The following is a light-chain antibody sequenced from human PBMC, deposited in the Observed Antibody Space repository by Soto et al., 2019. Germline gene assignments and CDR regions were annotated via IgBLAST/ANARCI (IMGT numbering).Light chain of an antibody. Sequence: QSVLTQPASVSGSPGQSITISCTGTISDVGSYNYVSWYQQYPGKAPKLMIYDVSTQPSGVSDRFSGSKSGNTASLTISGLRAEDGADYYCGSYTTSSNYVFGTGTKVTV. CDR2: DVS. J-gene: IGLJ1*01. CDR1: ISDVGSYNY. CDR3: GSYTTSSNYV. V-gene: IGLV2-14*03.